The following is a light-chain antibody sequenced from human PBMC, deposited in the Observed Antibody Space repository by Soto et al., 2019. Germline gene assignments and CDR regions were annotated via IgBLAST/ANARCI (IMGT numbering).Light chain of an antibody. CDR2: AAS. CDR1: QGISTY. Sequence: DIQMTQSPSSLSASVGDRVTITCRASQGISTYLNWYLQKPGKAPKLLIYAASSLQSGFPSRFSGSGSETDFTLTISSLQPEDFATYSCQQSYSATWTFGQGTKVEIQ. V-gene: IGKV1-39*01. J-gene: IGKJ1*01. CDR3: QQSYSATWT.